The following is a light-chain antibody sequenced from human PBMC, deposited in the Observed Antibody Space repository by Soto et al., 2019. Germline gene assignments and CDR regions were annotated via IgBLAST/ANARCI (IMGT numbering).Light chain of an antibody. Sequence: DIPMTQSPSSLSASVGDRVTITCQASQDIRYYLSWYQQKPVKAPNLLIYDAANLQTGVPSRFSGGGSVTHFALTISSLQPEDIATYYCQHYHNLPFTFGPGTKVDVK. CDR1: QDIRYY. CDR3: QHYHNLPFT. J-gene: IGKJ3*01. V-gene: IGKV1-33*01. CDR2: DAA.